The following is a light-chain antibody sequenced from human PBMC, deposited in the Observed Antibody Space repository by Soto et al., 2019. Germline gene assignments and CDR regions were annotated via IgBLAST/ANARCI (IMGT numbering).Light chain of an antibody. CDR1: SSNIGTNT. Sequence: QSVLTQPPSASGAPGQRVTISCSGRSSNIGTNTVNWYQQLPGTAPKLLMSTDDQRPSGVPDRFSGSRSGTSASLAISGLQSGDEAVYHCASWDDSLDGVVFGGGTKLTVL. CDR3: ASWDDSLDGVV. J-gene: IGLJ2*01. V-gene: IGLV1-44*01. CDR2: TDD.